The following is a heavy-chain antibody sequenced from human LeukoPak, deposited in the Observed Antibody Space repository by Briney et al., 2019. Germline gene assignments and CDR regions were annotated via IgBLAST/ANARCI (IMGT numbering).Heavy chain of an antibody. CDR3: ARVYGSDP. CDR1: GDSISSYY. D-gene: IGHD2-2*02. CDR2: IYYSGST. J-gene: IGHJ5*02. Sequence: PSETLSLTCTVSGDSISSYYWSWIRQPPGKGLEWIGHIYYSGSTKYNPSLKSRVTISVDTSKKQFSLRLSSVTAADTAVYYCARVYGSDPWGQGTLVTVSS. V-gene: IGHV4-59*01.